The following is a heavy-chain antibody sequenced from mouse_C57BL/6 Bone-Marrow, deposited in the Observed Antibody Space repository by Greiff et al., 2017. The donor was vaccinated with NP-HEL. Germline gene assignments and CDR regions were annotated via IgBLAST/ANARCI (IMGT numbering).Heavy chain of an antibody. Sequence: EVHLVESGEGLVKPGGSLTLSCAASGFTFSSYAMSWVRQTPEKRLEWVAYISSGGGYIYYADTVKGRFTISRDNARNTLYLQMSSLKSEDTAMYYCTREIYYDYSYYFDYGGQGTTLTVSS. CDR2: ISSGGGYI. J-gene: IGHJ2*01. CDR1: GFTFSSYA. CDR3: TREIYYDYSYYFDY. V-gene: IGHV5-9-1*02. D-gene: IGHD2-4*01.